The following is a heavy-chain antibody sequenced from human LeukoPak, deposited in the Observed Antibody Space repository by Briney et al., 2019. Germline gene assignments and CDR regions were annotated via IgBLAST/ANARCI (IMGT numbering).Heavy chain of an antibody. D-gene: IGHD1-1*01. J-gene: IGHJ4*02. CDR1: GFTFSSYW. Sequence: PGGSLRLSCAASGFTFSSYWMSWVRQAPGKGLEWVANIKQDGSEKYYVDSVKGRFTISRDNAKNSLYLQMNSLRAEDTAVYYCAKGETGTSRSPPDYWGQGTLVTVSS. CDR3: AKGETGTSRSPPDY. CDR2: IKQDGSEK. V-gene: IGHV3-7*01.